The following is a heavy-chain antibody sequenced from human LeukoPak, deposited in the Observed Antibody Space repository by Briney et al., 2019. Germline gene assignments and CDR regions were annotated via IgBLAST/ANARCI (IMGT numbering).Heavy chain of an antibody. D-gene: IGHD2-15*01. Sequence: GGSLRLSCAASGFTFNNYGMHWVRQAPDKGLEWVAFIRYDGSNKYYADSVKGRFTISRDKSKNTLYLQMNNLRDEDTAVYYCAKDPPCSGGTCYGYFESWGQGTLVTVSS. CDR2: IRYDGSNK. CDR3: AKDPPCSGGTCYGYFES. V-gene: IGHV3-30*02. J-gene: IGHJ4*02. CDR1: GFTFNNYG.